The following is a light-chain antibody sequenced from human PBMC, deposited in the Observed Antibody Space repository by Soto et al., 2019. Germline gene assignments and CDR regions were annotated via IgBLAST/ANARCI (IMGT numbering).Light chain of an antibody. CDR3: QQYNNWPLYT. CDR2: GAS. J-gene: IGKJ2*01. V-gene: IGKV3-15*01. Sequence: DIVMTQSPAPLSVSPGERATLSCRARQSVSSNLAWYQQKPGQAPRLLIYGASTRATGIPARFSGSGSGTEFTLTISSLQSEDFAVYYCQQYNNWPLYTFGQGTKLEIK. CDR1: QSVSSN.